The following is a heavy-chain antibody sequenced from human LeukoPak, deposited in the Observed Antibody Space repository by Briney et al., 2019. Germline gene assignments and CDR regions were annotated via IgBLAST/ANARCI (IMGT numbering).Heavy chain of an antibody. V-gene: IGHV3-30*18. CDR1: GFTFSSYG. D-gene: IGHD1-14*01. CDR2: ISYDGSNK. CDR3: AKDMAKEPARWFDP. J-gene: IGHJ5*02. Sequence: AGGSLRPSCAASGFTFSSYGMHWVRQAPGKGLEWVAVISYDGSNKYYADSVKGRFTISRDNSKNTLYLQMNSLRAEDTAVYYCAKDMAKEPARWFDPWGQGTLVTVSS.